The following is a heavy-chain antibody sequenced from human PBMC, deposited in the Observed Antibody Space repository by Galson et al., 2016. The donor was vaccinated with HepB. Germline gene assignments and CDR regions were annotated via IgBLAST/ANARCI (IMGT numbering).Heavy chain of an antibody. J-gene: IGHJ5*02. V-gene: IGHV4-59*08. Sequence: SETLSLTCTVSGGSISNYYRSWIRQPPGKGLEWIGYIYYSGSTNYNPSLKSRVTISVDTSKNQFSLKLSSVTAADTAVYYCARRRNYYDSSGSYYDWFDPWGQGTLVTVSS. CDR1: GGSISNYY. CDR2: IYYSGST. D-gene: IGHD3-22*01. CDR3: ARRRNYYDSSGSYYDWFDP.